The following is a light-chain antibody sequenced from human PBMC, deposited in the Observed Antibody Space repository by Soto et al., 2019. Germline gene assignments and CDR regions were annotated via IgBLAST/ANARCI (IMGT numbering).Light chain of an antibody. J-gene: IGKJ4*01. Sequence: DIQVTQSPSSVSASVGDRVTITCRTSQGLVNWLAWYQQKPGKAPKLLIYAASNSQSGVPSSFIGSGSGREFALTISRLQPEDFATYYCQQTSSFPLSFGGGTKVEIK. V-gene: IGKV1-12*01. CDR1: QGLVNW. CDR2: AAS. CDR3: QQTSSFPLS.